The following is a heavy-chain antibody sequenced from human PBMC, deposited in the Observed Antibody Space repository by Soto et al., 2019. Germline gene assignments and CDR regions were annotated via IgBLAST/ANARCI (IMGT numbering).Heavy chain of an antibody. J-gene: IGHJ4*02. CDR1: GGSLSTNP. Sequence: SVKVSCKASGGSLSTNPISWVRQAPGQGLEWMGGTGSGTGPGNHAQKFQGRLTVTADKSTSTVYMELTNLSSEDTAVYYCARRHSGGFFRFFDSWGQGTLVTVSS. CDR3: ARRHSGGFFRFFDS. V-gene: IGHV1-69*06. D-gene: IGHD2-15*01. CDR2: TGSGTGPG.